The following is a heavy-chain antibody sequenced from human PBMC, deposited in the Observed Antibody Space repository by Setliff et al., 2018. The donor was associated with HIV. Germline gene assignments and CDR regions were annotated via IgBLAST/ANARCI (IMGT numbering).Heavy chain of an antibody. D-gene: IGHD2-2*01. V-gene: IGHV1-2*02. Sequence: ASVKVSCKASGYIFTDYYMHWVRQAPGQGLEWMGWINPNSGDTNYAQKFQGRVTLTRDTSVTTAYMELSRLRSDDTAVYYCARGYCSSTSCYGIYYFDNWGQGTPVTVS. CDR3: ARGYCSSTSCYGIYYFDN. CDR2: INPNSGDT. CDR1: GYIFTDYY. J-gene: IGHJ4*02.